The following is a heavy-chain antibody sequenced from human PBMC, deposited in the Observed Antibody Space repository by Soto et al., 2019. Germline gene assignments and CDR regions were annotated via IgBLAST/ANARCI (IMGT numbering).Heavy chain of an antibody. CDR2: ISYSGST. D-gene: IGHD5-12*01. Sequence: SETLSLTCTVSGGSISSSSYYWGWIRQPPGKGLEWIGSISYSGSTYYNPSLKSRVTISVDTSKNQFSLKLSSVTAADTAVYYCARHSGHIFFDYWGQGTLVTVSS. J-gene: IGHJ4*02. CDR3: ARHSGHIFFDY. V-gene: IGHV4-39*01. CDR1: GGSISSSSYY.